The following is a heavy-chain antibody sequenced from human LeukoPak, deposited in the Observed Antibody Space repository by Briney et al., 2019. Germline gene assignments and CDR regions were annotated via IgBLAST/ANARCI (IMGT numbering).Heavy chain of an antibody. CDR1: GYTFTSYG. D-gene: IGHD3-9*01. J-gene: IGHJ6*03. Sequence: GASVKVSCKASGYTFTSYGISWVRQATGQGLEWMGWMNPNSGNTGYAQKFQGRVTITRNTSISTAYMELSSLRSEDTAVYYCARGGYDILTVTGGMDVWGKGTTVTVSS. CDR3: ARGGYDILTVTGGMDV. CDR2: MNPNSGNT. V-gene: IGHV1-8*03.